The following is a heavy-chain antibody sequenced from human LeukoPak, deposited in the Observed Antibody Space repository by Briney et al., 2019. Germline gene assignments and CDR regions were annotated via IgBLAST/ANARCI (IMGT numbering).Heavy chain of an antibody. Sequence: TLSLTCTVSGDSISSGGDYWNWIRQPPGKGLEWIGYIYYSGTPYYNPSLKSRVTISVDTSKNQFSLKLSSVTAADAAVYYCARGLTGIDYWGQGTLVTVSS. J-gene: IGHJ4*02. CDR3: ARGLTGIDY. D-gene: IGHD3-9*01. CDR2: IYYSGTP. CDR1: GDSISSGGDY. V-gene: IGHV4-30-4*01.